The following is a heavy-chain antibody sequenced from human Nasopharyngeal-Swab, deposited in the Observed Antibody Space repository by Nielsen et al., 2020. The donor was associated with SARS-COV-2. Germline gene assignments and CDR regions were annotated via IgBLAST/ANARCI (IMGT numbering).Heavy chain of an antibody. D-gene: IGHD3-10*01. CDR3: ARLSGSFYMDV. CDR2: ISSRSNTI. J-gene: IGHJ6*03. Sequence: VRQAPGKGLEWLSYISSRSNTIYYADSVKGRFTISRDNAKNSLYLQMNSLRAEDTAVYYCARLSGSFYMDVWGQGTTVTVSS. V-gene: IGHV3-48*04.